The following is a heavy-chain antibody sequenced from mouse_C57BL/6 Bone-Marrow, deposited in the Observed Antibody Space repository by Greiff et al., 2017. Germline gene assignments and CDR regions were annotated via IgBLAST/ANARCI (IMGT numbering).Heavy chain of an antibody. J-gene: IGHJ2*01. V-gene: IGHV1-64*01. Sequence: QVQLQQPGAELVKPGASVKLSCKASGYTFTSYWMHWVKQRPGQGLEWIGMIHPNSGSTNYNEKFKSKATLTVDKSSSTAYMQLSSLTSEDYAVYYCAKLGLYYFDYWGQGTTLTVSS. CDR3: AKLGLYYFDY. D-gene: IGHD4-1*01. CDR2: IHPNSGST. CDR1: GYTFTSYW.